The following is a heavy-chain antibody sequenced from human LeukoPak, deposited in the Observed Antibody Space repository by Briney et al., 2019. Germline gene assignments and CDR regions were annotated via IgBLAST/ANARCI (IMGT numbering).Heavy chain of an antibody. J-gene: IGHJ4*02. V-gene: IGHV1-24*01. CDR1: GYTLTELS. CDR3: ARRGGLLNRGYSLGY. Sequence: ASVKVSCKVSGYTLTELSMHWVRQAPGKGLEWMGGFDPEDGETIYAQKFQGRVTMTRNTSISTAYMELGSLRSEDTAVYYCARRGGLLNRGYSLGYWGQGTLVTVSS. CDR2: FDPEDGET. D-gene: IGHD5-18*01.